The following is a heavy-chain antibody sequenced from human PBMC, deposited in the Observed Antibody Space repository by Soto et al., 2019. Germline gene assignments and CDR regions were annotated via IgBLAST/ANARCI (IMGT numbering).Heavy chain of an antibody. CDR1: AYSFSRYW. CDR2: IYPGDSDN. D-gene: IGHD3-22*01. J-gene: IGHJ4*02. CDR3: ARDTFSGDSSGPHY. V-gene: IGHV5-51*01. Sequence: GESLKISCKGSAYSFSRYWIAWVRQTPAKGLEWMGLIYPGDSDNRYSPSFQGQVTISADKSITTAYLQWSSLKASDTAIYYCARDTFSGDSSGPHYWGQGTLVTVSS.